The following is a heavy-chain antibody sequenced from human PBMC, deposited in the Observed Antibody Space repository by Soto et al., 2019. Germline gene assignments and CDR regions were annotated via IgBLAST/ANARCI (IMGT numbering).Heavy chain of an antibody. D-gene: IGHD5-12*01. CDR3: ARVRKRWLRLGGLGAFDI. CDR1: GGSISSYY. J-gene: IGHJ3*02. Sequence: QVQLQESGPGLVKPSETLSLTCTVSGGSISSYYWSWIRQPPGKGLEWIGYIYYSGSTNYNPSLKSRVTISVDTSKNQFSLKLSSVTAADTAVYYCARVRKRWLRLGGLGAFDIWGQGTMVTVSS. CDR2: IYYSGST. V-gene: IGHV4-59*01.